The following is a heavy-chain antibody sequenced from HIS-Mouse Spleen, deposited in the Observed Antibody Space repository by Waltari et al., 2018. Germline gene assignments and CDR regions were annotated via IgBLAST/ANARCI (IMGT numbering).Heavy chain of an antibody. D-gene: IGHD6-13*01. J-gene: IGHJ1*01. CDR1: GGSFSGYY. V-gene: IGHV4-34*01. Sequence: QVQLQQWGAGLLKPSETLSLTCAFYGGSFSGYYCRWIRQPPGKGLEWIGEINHSGSTNYNPSLKSRVTISVDTSKNQFSLKLSSVTAADTAVYYCARGGQQLGPEYFQHWGQGTLVTVSS. CDR3: ARGGQQLGPEYFQH. CDR2: INHSGST.